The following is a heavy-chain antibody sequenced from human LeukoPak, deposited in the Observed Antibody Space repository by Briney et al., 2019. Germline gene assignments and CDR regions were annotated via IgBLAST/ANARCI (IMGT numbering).Heavy chain of an antibody. J-gene: IGHJ4*02. V-gene: IGHV3-30*02. CDR2: IRYDGSKK. Sequence: QSGGSLRLSCAASGFTFSSYGMHWVRQAPGKGLEWVAFIRYDGSKKYYADSVKGRFTISRDNSMSTLYLQMNRLRAQDTAVYYCAKVWEAYCGGDCYSAFDHWGQGTQVTVSS. CDR3: AKVWEAYCGGDCYSAFDH. D-gene: IGHD2-21*01. CDR1: GFTFSSYG.